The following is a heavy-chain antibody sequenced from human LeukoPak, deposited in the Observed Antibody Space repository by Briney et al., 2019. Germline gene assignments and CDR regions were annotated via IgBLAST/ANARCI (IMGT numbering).Heavy chain of an antibody. CDR1: GDSISSGSYY. Sequence: SSETLSLTCTVSGDSISSGSYYWNWIRQPAGKGLEWIGYIYYSGSTNYNPSLKSRVTISVDTSKNQFSLKLSSVTAADTAVYYCARVPSSGYYYYYYYMDVWGKGTTVTVSS. CDR2: IYYSGST. V-gene: IGHV4-61*10. J-gene: IGHJ6*03. D-gene: IGHD3-22*01. CDR3: ARVPSSGYYYYYYYMDV.